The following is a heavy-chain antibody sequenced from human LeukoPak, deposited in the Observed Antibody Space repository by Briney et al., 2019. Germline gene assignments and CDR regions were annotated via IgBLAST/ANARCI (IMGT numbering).Heavy chain of an antibody. CDR3: AKARDMQLWLAFDI. J-gene: IGHJ3*02. D-gene: IGHD5-18*01. Sequence: GGSLRLSCAASRFTFSSCAMDWVRQAPGKGLEWVSGISGSGGSTYYADSVKGRFTISRDNSKNTLFLQMNSLRAEDTALYYCAKARDMQLWLAFDIWSQGTMVTVSS. V-gene: IGHV3-23*01. CDR2: ISGSGGST. CDR1: RFTFSSCA.